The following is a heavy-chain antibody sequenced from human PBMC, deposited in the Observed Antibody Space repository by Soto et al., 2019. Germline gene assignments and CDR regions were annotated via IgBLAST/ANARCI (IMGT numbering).Heavy chain of an antibody. D-gene: IGHD3-22*01. Sequence: EVQLVESGGGLVQPGGSLRLSCAASGFTVSSNYMSWVRQAPGKGLEWVSVIYSGGTTYYADSVKGRFTISRDNSKTTLYLQMNSLRAEDTAAYYCARNGDSSDYRGWFDPWGQGTLVTVSS. CDR1: GFTVSSNY. CDR2: IYSGGTT. CDR3: ARNGDSSDYRGWFDP. V-gene: IGHV3-66*01. J-gene: IGHJ5*02.